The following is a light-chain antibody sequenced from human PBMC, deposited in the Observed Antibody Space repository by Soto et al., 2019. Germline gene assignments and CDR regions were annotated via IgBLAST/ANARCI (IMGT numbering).Light chain of an antibody. CDR2: DAS. CDR3: QQYESYVT. V-gene: IGKV1-5*01. J-gene: IGKJ2*01. Sequence: DIQMTQSPSTLSASVGDRVTITCRASQSISSWLAWYQQKPGKAPKVLIYDASTLESGVPSRFSGSGSGTEFTLTISGLQPDDFATYYCQQYESYVTFGQGTKLEIK. CDR1: QSISSW.